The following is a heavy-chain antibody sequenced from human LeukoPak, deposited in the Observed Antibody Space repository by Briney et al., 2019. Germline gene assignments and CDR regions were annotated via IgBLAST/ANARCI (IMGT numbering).Heavy chain of an antibody. Sequence: GGSLRLSCAASGFTFSSYAMHWVRQAPGKGLEWVAVISYDGSNKYYADSVKGRFTISRDNSKNTLYLQMNSLRAEDTAVYYCARGDRVTALFDYWGQGTLVTVSS. J-gene: IGHJ4*02. CDR3: ARGDRVTALFDY. CDR1: GFTFSSYA. D-gene: IGHD2-21*02. CDR2: ISYDGSNK. V-gene: IGHV3-30-3*01.